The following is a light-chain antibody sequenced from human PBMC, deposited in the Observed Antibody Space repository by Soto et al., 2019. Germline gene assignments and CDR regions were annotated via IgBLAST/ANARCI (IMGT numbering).Light chain of an antibody. CDR3: QQANSVPWT. CDR2: ATS. CDR1: QRISSW. J-gene: IGKJ1*01. V-gene: IGKV1-12*01. Sequence: IQMTQSPSSVSASVGDRVILTCRASQRISSWLAWYHQRPGKAPKLLIYATSTLETGVTSRFSGGGSGRDFTLTSSSLQPEDLGNDFCQQANSVPWTFGQGTKVEVK.